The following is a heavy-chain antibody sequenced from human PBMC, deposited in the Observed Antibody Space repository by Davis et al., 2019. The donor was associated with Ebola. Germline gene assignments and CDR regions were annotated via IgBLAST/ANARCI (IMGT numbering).Heavy chain of an antibody. Sequence: GESLKISCAASGFTFSSYWMSWVRQAPGKGLEWVANIKQDGSEKYYVDSVKGRFTISRDNAKNSLYLQMNSLRAEDTALYYCAKGYLRFLEWLPDYWGQGTLVTVSS. CDR1: GFTFSSYW. V-gene: IGHV3-7*03. CDR2: IKQDGSEK. D-gene: IGHD3-3*01. CDR3: AKGYLRFLEWLPDY. J-gene: IGHJ4*02.